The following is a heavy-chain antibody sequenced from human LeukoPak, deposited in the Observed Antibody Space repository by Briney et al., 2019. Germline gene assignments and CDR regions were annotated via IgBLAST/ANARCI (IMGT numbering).Heavy chain of an antibody. CDR1: GYSFTSYW. V-gene: IGHV5-51*01. CDR3: ARHRDCSSTSCYTPDDAFDI. Sequence: GESLKISCKGSGYSFTSYWIGWVRQMPGKGLEWMGIIYPGDSDTRYSPSFQGQVTISADKSISTAYLQWSSLKASDTAMYYCARHRDCSSTSCYTPDDAFDIWGQGTMVTVSS. J-gene: IGHJ3*02. CDR2: IYPGDSDT. D-gene: IGHD2-2*02.